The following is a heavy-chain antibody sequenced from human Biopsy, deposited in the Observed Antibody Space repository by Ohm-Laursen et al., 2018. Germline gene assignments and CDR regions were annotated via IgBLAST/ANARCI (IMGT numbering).Heavy chain of an antibody. CDR2: INHSGRT. D-gene: IGHD3-22*01. J-gene: IGHJ6*02. V-gene: IGHV4-34*01. CDR3: VRGVDYYDPYHYYALDV. CDR1: GESFNGYY. Sequence: SETLSLTCAVFGESFNGYYWIWIRQPPGKGLEWIGEINHSGRTNYNPSLKSRVTISVDTSKNQFSLKVRSVTAADTAVYYCVRGVDYYDPYHYYALDVWGQGTTVTVSS.